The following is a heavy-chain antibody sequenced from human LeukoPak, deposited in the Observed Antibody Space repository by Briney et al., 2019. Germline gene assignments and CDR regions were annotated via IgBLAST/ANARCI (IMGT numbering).Heavy chain of an antibody. V-gene: IGHV3-48*01. CDR2: ISSTRPTI. Sequence: GGSLRLSCAASGFSFSDYNMNWVRQAPGKGLEWISYISSTRPTIYYAASVQGRFTISRDDAKSSLYLQMNSLRAEDTAVYYCARGPFLGPDCSSTSCPTYYYYMDVWGKGTTVTVSS. J-gene: IGHJ6*03. D-gene: IGHD2-2*01. CDR1: GFSFSDYN. CDR3: ARGPFLGPDCSSTSCPTYYYYMDV.